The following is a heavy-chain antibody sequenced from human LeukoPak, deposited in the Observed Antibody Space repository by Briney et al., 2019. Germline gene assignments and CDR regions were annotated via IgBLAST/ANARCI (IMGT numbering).Heavy chain of an antibody. D-gene: IGHD1-26*01. Sequence: QAGGSLRLSCAASGFTFSNYAMNWVRQAPGKGLEWVSTISDSGDTTYYADSVKGRFTISRDNSKNTLYLQMNSLRAEDTAVYYCARGVGQDAFDIWGQGTMVTVSS. CDR2: ISDSGDTT. CDR3: ARGVGQDAFDI. V-gene: IGHV3-23*01. CDR1: GFTFSNYA. J-gene: IGHJ3*02.